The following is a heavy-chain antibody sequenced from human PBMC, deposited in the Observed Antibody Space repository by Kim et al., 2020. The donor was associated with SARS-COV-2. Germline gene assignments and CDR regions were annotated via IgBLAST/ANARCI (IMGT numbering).Heavy chain of an antibody. Sequence: GGSLRLSCAASGFTFSTYSMNWVRQAPGKGLEWVSSISSTSAYIYYADSVTGRFTISRDNAKDSLYLQMNSLRAEDTAVYYCARNLVPTTKTYGMDVWGQGTTVTVSS. D-gene: IGHD2-2*01. CDR3: ARNLVPTTKTYGMDV. CDR2: ISSTSAYI. J-gene: IGHJ6*02. CDR1: GFTFSTYS. V-gene: IGHV3-21*01.